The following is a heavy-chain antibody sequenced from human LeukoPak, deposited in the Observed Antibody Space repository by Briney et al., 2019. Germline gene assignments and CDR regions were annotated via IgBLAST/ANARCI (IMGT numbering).Heavy chain of an antibody. CDR2: IYYSGST. CDR1: GGSISSGGYS. J-gene: IGHJ6*02. V-gene: IGHV4-31*03. D-gene: IGHD6-19*01. Sequence: MTSQTLSLTCTVSGGSISSGGYSWSWIRQHPGKGLEWIGYIYYSGSTYYNPSLKSRVTISVDTSKNQFSLKLSSVTAADTAVYYCARTYSSGWYGPFGMDVWGQGTTVTVSS. CDR3: ARTYSSGWYGPFGMDV.